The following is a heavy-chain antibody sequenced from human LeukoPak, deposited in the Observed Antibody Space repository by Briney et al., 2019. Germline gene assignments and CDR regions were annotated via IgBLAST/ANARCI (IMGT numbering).Heavy chain of an antibody. Sequence: GGSLRLSCAASGFTFSTYAMHWLRQAPGKGLEWVAVIPYDGSNKYYADSVKGRFTSSRDNAKNSLYLQMNSLRAEDTAVYYCARSPYSSSWFDYWGQGTLVTVSS. D-gene: IGHD6-13*01. CDR3: ARSPYSSSWFDY. J-gene: IGHJ4*02. CDR2: IPYDGSNK. CDR1: GFTFSTYA. V-gene: IGHV3-30*04.